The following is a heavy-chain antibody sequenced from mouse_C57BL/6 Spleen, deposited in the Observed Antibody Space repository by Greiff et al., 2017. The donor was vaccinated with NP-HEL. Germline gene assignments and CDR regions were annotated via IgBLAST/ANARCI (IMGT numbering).Heavy chain of an antibody. V-gene: IGHV1-22*01. CDR1: GYTFTDYN. Sequence: VQLKESGPELVKPGASVKMSCKASGYTFTDYNMHWVKQSHGKSLEWIGYINPNNGGTSYNQKFKGKATLTVNKSSSTAYMELRSLTSEDSAVYYCAYYSNYDWYFDVWGTGTTVTVSS. CDR2: INPNNGGT. J-gene: IGHJ1*03. CDR3: AYYSNYDWYFDV. D-gene: IGHD2-5*01.